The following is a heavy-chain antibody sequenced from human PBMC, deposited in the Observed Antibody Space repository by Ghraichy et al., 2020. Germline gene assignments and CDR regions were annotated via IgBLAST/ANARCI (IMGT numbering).Heavy chain of an antibody. CDR3: ARHLGGGREFVVYFDY. J-gene: IGHJ4*02. CDR2: IYYSGST. V-gene: IGHV4-39*01. D-gene: IGHD2-21*01. Sequence: SETLSLTCTVSGGSISSSSYYWGWIRQPPGKGLEWIGSIYYSGSTYYNPSLKSRVTISVDTSKNQFSLKLSSVTAADTAVYYCARHLGGGREFVVYFDYWGQGTLVTVSS. CDR1: GGSISSSSYY.